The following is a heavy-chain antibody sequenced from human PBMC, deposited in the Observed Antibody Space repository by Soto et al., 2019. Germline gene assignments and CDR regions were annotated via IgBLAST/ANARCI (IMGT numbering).Heavy chain of an antibody. J-gene: IGHJ4*02. CDR3: ATGLKDASNRPSFDS. Sequence: ESGGISVRPGGSLRLSCSGSGFNFSDYYLNWIRQTPGKGLEWVSSILSLESHKYYAAAVKGRFSISRDNAKKSVFLQMNNLRVEDTGIYFCATGLKDASNRPSFDSWGPGTSVTVSS. CDR2: ILSLESHK. V-gene: IGHV3-11*01. D-gene: IGHD3-16*01. CDR1: GFNFSDYY.